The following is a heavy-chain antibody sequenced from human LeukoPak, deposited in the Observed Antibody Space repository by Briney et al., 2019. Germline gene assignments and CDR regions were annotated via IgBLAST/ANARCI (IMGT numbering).Heavy chain of an antibody. D-gene: IGHD6-13*01. Sequence: GASVKVSCKASGYTFTSYGITWVRQAPGQGLEWMGWINANNGNTNYARNLQGRVTMTRDTSTSAAYMDLRSLRSDDTAVYYCARGPIAAAGDYWGQGTLVTVSS. CDR2: INANNGNT. J-gene: IGHJ4*02. V-gene: IGHV1-18*01. CDR1: GYTFTSYG. CDR3: ARGPIAAAGDY.